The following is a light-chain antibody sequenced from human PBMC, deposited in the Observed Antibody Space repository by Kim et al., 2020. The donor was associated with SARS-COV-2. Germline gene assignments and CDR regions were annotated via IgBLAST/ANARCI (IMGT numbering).Light chain of an antibody. Sequence: GDRVTITCRTKQDISGYLAWHQQKPGKAPKLLIYAASTLQSGVPSRFSGSGSGTDFTLTISCLQSEDFATYYCQQYYSYPPTFGQGTKVDIK. CDR2: AAS. CDR3: QQYYSYPPT. J-gene: IGKJ1*01. V-gene: IGKV1-8*01. CDR1: QDISGY.